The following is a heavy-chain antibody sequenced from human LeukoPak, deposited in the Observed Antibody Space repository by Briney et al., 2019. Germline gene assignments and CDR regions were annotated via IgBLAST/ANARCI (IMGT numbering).Heavy chain of an antibody. V-gene: IGHV3-21*01. CDR3: AKETGDYEGYYYYYMDV. D-gene: IGHD4-17*01. CDR1: GFTFSSYS. Sequence: GGSLRLSCAASGFTFSSYSMNWVRQAPGKGLEWVSSISSSSSYIYYADSVKGRFTISRDNAKNSLYLQMNSLRAEDTAVYYCAKETGDYEGYYYYYMDVWGKGTTVTVSS. CDR2: ISSSSSYI. J-gene: IGHJ6*03.